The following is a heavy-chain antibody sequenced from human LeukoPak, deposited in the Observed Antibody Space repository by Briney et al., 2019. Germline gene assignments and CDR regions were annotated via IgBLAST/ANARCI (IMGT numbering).Heavy chain of an antibody. CDR2: IYHSGST. Sequence: SETLSLTCAVSGYSISSGYYWGWIRQPPGKELEWIGSIYHSGSTYYNPSLKSRVTISVDTSKNQFSLKLSSVTAADTAVYYCARHKTRYCSGGSCYPDAFDIWGQGTMVTVSS. D-gene: IGHD2-15*01. V-gene: IGHV4-38-2*01. J-gene: IGHJ3*02. CDR3: ARHKTRYCSGGSCYPDAFDI. CDR1: GYSISSGYY.